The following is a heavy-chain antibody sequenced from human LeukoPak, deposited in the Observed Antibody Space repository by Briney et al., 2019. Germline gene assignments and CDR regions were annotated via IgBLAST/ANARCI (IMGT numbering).Heavy chain of an antibody. CDR3: ARAFLHSGYD. CDR2: IIPILGIA. Sequence: KISCKGSGYRFTSYWIGWVRQAPGQGLEWMGRIIPILGIANYAQKFQGRVTITADKSTSTAYMELSSLRSEDTAVYYCARAFLHSGYDWGQGTLVTVSS. D-gene: IGHD5-12*01. J-gene: IGHJ4*02. V-gene: IGHV1-69*04. CDR1: GYRFTSYW.